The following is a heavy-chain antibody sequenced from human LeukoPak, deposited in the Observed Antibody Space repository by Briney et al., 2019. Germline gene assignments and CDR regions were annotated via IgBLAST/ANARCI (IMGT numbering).Heavy chain of an antibody. D-gene: IGHD3-10*01. CDR3: ATRGY. J-gene: IGHJ4*02. Sequence: KPSETLSLTCTVSGGSMSSDYRQWIRQPPGKGLEWVGYIYNSEFTHYNSSLKSRVSISIDTSKNQFSLKLTSVTAADTAVYYCATRGYWGQGTLVAVSS. CDR1: GGSMSSDY. CDR2: IYNSEFT. V-gene: IGHV4-59*08.